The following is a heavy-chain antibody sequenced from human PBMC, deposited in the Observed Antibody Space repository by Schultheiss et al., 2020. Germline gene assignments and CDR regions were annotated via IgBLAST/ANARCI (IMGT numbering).Heavy chain of an antibody. J-gene: IGHJ4*02. CDR2: IKSKTDGGTT. CDR3: TTEVFYYSSGYTY. D-gene: IGHD3-22*01. Sequence: GESLKISCAASGFTFSNAWMSWVRQAPGKGLEWVGRIKSKTDGGTTDYAAPVKGRFTISRDDSKNTLYLQMNSLKTEDTAVYYCTTEVFYYSSGYTYWGQGTLVTVSS. CDR1: GFTFSNAW. V-gene: IGHV3-15*01.